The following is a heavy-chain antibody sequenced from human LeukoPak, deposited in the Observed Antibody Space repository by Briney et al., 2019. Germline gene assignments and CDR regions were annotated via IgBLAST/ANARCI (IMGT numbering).Heavy chain of an antibody. Sequence: SGGSLRLSCAASGFTFSSYEMNWVRQAPGKGLEWVSYISSSGGTIYYADSVKGRFTISRDNAKNSLYLQMNSLRAEDTAVYYCARDLFDYSYGPNALDYWGQGTLVTVSS. J-gene: IGHJ4*02. D-gene: IGHD5-18*01. CDR3: ARDLFDYSYGPNALDY. CDR2: ISSSGGTI. V-gene: IGHV3-48*03. CDR1: GFTFSSYE.